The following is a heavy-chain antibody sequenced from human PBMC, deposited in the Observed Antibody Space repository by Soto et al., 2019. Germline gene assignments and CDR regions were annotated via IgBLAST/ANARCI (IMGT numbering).Heavy chain of an antibody. V-gene: IGHV3-30*18. J-gene: IGHJ6*02. CDR1: GFTFSSYG. CDR2: ISYDGSNQ. CDR3: GKPGSGWSRFGDGMDV. D-gene: IGHD6-19*01. Sequence: AGGSLRLSCTASGFTFSSYGMHWVRQAPGKGLEWVAVISYDGSNQYYADSVKGRFTISRDNSKNTLYLQMNSLRAEDTAVYYCGKPGSGWSRFGDGMDVWGQGTTVTVSS.